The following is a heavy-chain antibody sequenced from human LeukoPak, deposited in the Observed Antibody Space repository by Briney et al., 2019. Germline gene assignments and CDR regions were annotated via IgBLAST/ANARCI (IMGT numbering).Heavy chain of an antibody. V-gene: IGHV4-61*02. CDR1: GGLISSGSSY. D-gene: IGHD6-13*01. CDR3: ARFRGVAAAVPFDY. CDR2: IYTSGSI. Sequence: SETLSLTCTVSGGLISSGSSYWSWIRQPAGKGLEWIGRIYTSGSIDYNPSLKSRVSFSVDTSKNQFSLKLSSVTAADTAVYYCARFRGVAAAVPFDYWGQGTLVTVSS. J-gene: IGHJ4*02.